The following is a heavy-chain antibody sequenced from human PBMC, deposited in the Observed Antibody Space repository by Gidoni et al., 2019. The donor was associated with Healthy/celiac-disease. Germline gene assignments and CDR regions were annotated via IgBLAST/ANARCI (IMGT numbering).Heavy chain of an antibody. CDR3: AREVRVPAATGEWFDP. D-gene: IGHD2-2*01. CDR1: GFPFSSYS. CDR2: ISSSSSTI. V-gene: IGHV3-48*02. Sequence: EVQLVESGGGLVQPGGSLRLSCAASGFPFSSYSMNWVRQAPGKGLEWVSYISSSSSTIYYADSVKGRFTISRDNAKNSLYLQMNSLRDEDTAVYYCAREVRVPAATGEWFDPWGQGTLVTVSS. J-gene: IGHJ5*02.